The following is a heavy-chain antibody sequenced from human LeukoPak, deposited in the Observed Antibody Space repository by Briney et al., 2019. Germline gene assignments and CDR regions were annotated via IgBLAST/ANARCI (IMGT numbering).Heavy chain of an antibody. V-gene: IGHV3-23*01. Sequence: GGSLRLSCAASGFTFSSYAMSWVRQAPGKGLEWVSSIGGSGGGTYYADSVKGRFTISRDNSKNTLYLQMNSLRAEDTAVYYCAKSQSHFVVVVAAITPDYWGQGTLVTVSS. CDR2: IGGSGGGT. CDR1: GFTFSSYA. D-gene: IGHD2-15*01. CDR3: AKSQSHFVVVVAAITPDY. J-gene: IGHJ4*02.